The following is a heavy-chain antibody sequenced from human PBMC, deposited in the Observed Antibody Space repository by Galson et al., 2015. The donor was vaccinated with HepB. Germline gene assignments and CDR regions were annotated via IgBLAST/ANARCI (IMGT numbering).Heavy chain of an antibody. D-gene: IGHD3-9*01. CDR2: INPSGGST. CDR3: ARGRDYYDILTGYSQYYYYGMDV. V-gene: IGHV1-46*03. Sequence: SVKVSCKASGGTFSSYAISWVRQAPGQGLEWMGIINPSGGSTSYAQKFQGRVTMTRDTSTSTVYMELSSLRSEDTAVYYCARGRDYYDILTGYSQYYYYGMDVWGQGTTVTVSS. J-gene: IGHJ6*02. CDR1: GGTFSSYA.